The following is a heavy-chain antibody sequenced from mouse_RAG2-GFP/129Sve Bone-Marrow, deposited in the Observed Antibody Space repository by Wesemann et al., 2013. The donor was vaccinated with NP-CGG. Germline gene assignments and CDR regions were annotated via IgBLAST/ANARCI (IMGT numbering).Heavy chain of an antibody. CDR3: ARWYFDY. V-gene: IGHV1-69*01. Sequence: QVQLQQPGAELVMPGASVKMSCKASGYTFTDYWMHWVKQRPGQGLEWIGAIDTSDSYTSYNQKFKGKATLTVDESSSTAYMQLSSLTSEDSAVYYCARWYFDYWGQGTTLTVSS. J-gene: IGHJ2*01. CDR1: GYTFTDYW. CDR2: IDTSDSYT.